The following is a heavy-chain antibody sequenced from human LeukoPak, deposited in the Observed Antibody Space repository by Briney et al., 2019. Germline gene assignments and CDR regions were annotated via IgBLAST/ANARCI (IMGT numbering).Heavy chain of an antibody. D-gene: IGHD3-16*02. J-gene: IGHJ5*02. CDR1: GFTFSSYS. CDR2: ISSSSSYI. V-gene: IGHV3-21*01. Sequence: GGSLRLSCLASGFTFSSYSMNWVRQAPGKGLEWVSSISSSSSYIYYADSVKGRFTISRDNAKNSLYLQMNSLRAEDTAVYYCARETYYDYVWGSYQDDNWFDPWGQGTLVTVSS. CDR3: ARETYYDYVWGSYQDDNWFDP.